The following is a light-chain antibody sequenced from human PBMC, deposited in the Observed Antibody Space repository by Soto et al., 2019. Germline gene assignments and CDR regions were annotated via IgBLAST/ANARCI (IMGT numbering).Light chain of an antibody. CDR1: SGHSSYA. J-gene: IGLJ7*01. Sequence: QPVLTQSPSASASLGASVKLTCTLSSGHSSYAIAWHQQQPEKGPRYLMKLNSDGSHSKRDGIPDRFSGSSSGAERYLTISSLQSEDEADYYCQTWGTGIAVFGGGTQLTVL. CDR3: QTWGTGIAV. CDR2: LNSDGSH. V-gene: IGLV4-69*01.